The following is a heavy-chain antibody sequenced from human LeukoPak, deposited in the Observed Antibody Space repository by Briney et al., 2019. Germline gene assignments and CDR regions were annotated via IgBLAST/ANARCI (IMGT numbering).Heavy chain of an antibody. CDR3: ARQDLEFSYAYSS. CDR1: SGSIIPYY. J-gene: IGHJ5*02. D-gene: IGHD5-18*01. Sequence: SETLSLTCTVSSGSIIPYYWTWTRQPPGKGLEWIGLISHSGTTSYKASLNSRVTISLDTSKNQFSLRLSSVTAADTAMYYCARQDLEFSYAYSSWGQGTLVTVSS. V-gene: IGHV4-59*01. CDR2: ISHSGTT.